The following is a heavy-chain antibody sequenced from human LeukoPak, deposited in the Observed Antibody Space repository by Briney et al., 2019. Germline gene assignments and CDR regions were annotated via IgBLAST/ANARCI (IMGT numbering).Heavy chain of an antibody. V-gene: IGHV3-33*01. CDR1: GFTFSSYG. Sequence: GRSLRLSCAASGFTFSSYGMHWVRQAPGKGLEWVAVIWYDGSNKYYADSVKGRFTISRDNSKNTLYLQMNSLRAEDMAVYYCESELFRGVYRSLDYGGQGTLVTVSS. CDR3: ESELFRGVYRSLDY. CDR2: IWYDGSNK. D-gene: IGHD3-10*01. J-gene: IGHJ4*02.